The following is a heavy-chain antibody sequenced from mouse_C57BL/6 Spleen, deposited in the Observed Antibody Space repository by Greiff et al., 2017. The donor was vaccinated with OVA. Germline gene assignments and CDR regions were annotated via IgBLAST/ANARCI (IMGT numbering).Heavy chain of an antibody. CDR2: INPSNGGT. D-gene: IGHD1-1*01. V-gene: IGHV1-53*01. CDR3: AREVIRDYYYGSSYVDYFDY. CDR1: GYTFTSYW. Sequence: QVQLKQPGTELVKPGASVKLSCKASGYTFTSYWMHWVKQRPGQGLEWIGNINPSNGGTNYNEKFKSKATLTVDKSSSTAYMQLSSLTSEDSAVYYCAREVIRDYYYGSSYVDYFDYWGQGTTLTVSS. J-gene: IGHJ2*01.